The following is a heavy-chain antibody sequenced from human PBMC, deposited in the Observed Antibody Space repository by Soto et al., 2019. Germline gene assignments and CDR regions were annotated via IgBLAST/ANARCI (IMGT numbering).Heavy chain of an antibody. D-gene: IGHD3-22*01. CDR1: GGSISSGGYY. CDR3: ARDKSYYDSSGYPRFDY. V-gene: IGHV4-31*03. CDR2: IYYSGST. Sequence: SETLSLTCTVSGGSISSGGYYWSWIRQHPGKGLEWIGYIYYSGSTYYNPSLKSRVTISVDTSKNQFSLKLSSVTAADTAVYYCARDKSYYDSSGYPRFDYWGQGTLVTVSS. J-gene: IGHJ4*02.